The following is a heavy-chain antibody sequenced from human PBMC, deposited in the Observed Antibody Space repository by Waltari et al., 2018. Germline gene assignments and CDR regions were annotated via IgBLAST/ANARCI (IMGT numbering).Heavy chain of an antibody. V-gene: IGHV1-46*01. Sequence: QVQLVQSGAEVKKPWASVKVSCKASGYTFSNFYMHWVRQAPGQGLEWMGIINPSGGSTSYAQKFQGRVTMTRDTSTSTVYMELSSLRSEDTAVYYCVRSATTVVSPDYWGQGTLVTVSS. CDR1: GYTFSNFY. CDR2: INPSGGST. J-gene: IGHJ4*02. D-gene: IGHD4-17*01. CDR3: VRSATTVVSPDY.